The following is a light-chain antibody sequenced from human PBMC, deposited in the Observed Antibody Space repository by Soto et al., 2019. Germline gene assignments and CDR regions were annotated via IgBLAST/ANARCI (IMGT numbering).Light chain of an antibody. CDR2: AAS. CDR3: QQSYNTLALT. CDR1: QTVANY. V-gene: IGKV1-39*01. Sequence: DIQLTQSPSSLXASVGDRVTXTXRASQTVANYLNWYQQRPGRAPILLIYAASNLQSGVPSRFSGSGSGTDFTLTISGLQPEDFATYYCQQSYNTLALTFGGGTRVEI. J-gene: IGKJ4*01.